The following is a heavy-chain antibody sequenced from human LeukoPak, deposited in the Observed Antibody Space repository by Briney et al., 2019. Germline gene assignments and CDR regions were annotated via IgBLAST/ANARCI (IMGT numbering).Heavy chain of an antibody. CDR3: ARDRYDFWSGYPYWYFDL. Sequence: PSETLSLTCTVSGGSISSFYWSWIRQPPGKGLEWIGYIYYSGSTYYNPSLKSRVTISVDTSKNQFSLKLSSVTAADTAVYYCARDRYDFWSGYPYWYFDLWGRGTLVTVSS. V-gene: IGHV4-59*12. D-gene: IGHD3-3*01. CDR2: IYYSGST. CDR1: GGSISSFY. J-gene: IGHJ2*01.